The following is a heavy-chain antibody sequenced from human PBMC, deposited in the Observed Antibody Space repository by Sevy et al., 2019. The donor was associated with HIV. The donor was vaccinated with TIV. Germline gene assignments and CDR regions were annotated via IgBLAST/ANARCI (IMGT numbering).Heavy chain of an antibody. D-gene: IGHD7-27*01. CDR3: ARDPSPVFWGALLYYYGMDV. V-gene: IGHV1-69*13. CDR1: GGTFSSYA. CDR2: IIPIFGTA. Sequence: ASVKVSCKASGGTFSSYAISWVRQAPGQGLEWMGGIIPIFGTANYAQKFQGRVTITADESTSTAYMELSSLRSEDTAVYYCARDPSPVFWGALLYYYGMDVWGQGTTVTVSS. J-gene: IGHJ6*02.